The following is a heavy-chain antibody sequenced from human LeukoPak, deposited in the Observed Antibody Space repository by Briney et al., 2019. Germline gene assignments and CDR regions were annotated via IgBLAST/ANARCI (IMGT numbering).Heavy chain of an antibody. CDR2: IYSGGST. CDR3: AREPPSGSYGMAV. V-gene: IGHV3-66*01. J-gene: IGHJ6*02. Sequence: GGSLRLSCAAAGFNFSDYYRSWVRQAPGTGLEWGSVIYSGGSTYHADSVKGRFTIHRDNSKNTLYLQMNSLRAEDTAVYYCAREPPSGSYGMAVWGQGPTVTVSS. CDR1: GFNFSDYY. D-gene: IGHD1-26*01.